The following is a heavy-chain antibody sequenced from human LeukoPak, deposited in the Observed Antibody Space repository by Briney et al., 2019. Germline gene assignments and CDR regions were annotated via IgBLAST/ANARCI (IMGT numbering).Heavy chain of an antibody. D-gene: IGHD1-26*01. J-gene: IGHJ3*02. Sequence: GGSLRLSCAASGFTFSSFTMNWVRQAPGKGLEWVSSISSSSRYIYYGDSVMGRFTISRDNAKNSLYLQMNSLRAEDTAVYYCARGGSDPVSGRYYGGGAFDIWGQGTMVTVSS. CDR3: ARGGSDPVSGRYYGGGAFDI. CDR1: GFTFSSFT. CDR2: ISSSSRYI. V-gene: IGHV3-21*01.